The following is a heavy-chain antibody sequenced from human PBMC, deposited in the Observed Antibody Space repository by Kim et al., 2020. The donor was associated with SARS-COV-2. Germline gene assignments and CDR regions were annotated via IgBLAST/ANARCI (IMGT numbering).Heavy chain of an antibody. CDR3: ARGRQQRPRIIVDV. CDR1: FYILSSPLSS. CDR2: TYFWSHLYN. J-gene: IGHJ6*02. Sequence: SHTLSLTFFISFYILSSPLSSFPFLIPSPSIFLSLLFITYFWSHLYNYYSVSVKNRITITPDTSKNQFSLQLESVTPDDTAVYFCARGRQQRPRIIVDVWGQGTTVTVSS. D-gene: IGHD6-13*01. V-gene: IGHV6-1*01.